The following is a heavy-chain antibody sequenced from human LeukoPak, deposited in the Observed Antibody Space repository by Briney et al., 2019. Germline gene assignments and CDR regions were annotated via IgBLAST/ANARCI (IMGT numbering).Heavy chain of an antibody. J-gene: IGHJ6*03. CDR3: ARDWRRRYYDILTGYYTGSPYYYYYYYMDV. Sequence: PSETLSLTCTVSGGSISSSSYYWGWIRQPPGKGLEWIGSICYSGSTYYNPSLKSRVTISVDTSKNQFSLKLSSVTAADTAVYYCARDWRRRYYDILTGYYTGSPYYYYYYYMDVWGKGTTVTVSS. CDR1: GGSISSSSYY. V-gene: IGHV4-39*07. CDR2: ICYSGST. D-gene: IGHD3-9*01.